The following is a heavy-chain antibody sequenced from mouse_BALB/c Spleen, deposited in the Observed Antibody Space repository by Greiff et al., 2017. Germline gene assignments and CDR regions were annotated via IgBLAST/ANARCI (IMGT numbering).Heavy chain of an antibody. CDR3: ARDGYDPPFAY. J-gene: IGHJ3*01. D-gene: IGHD2-2*01. Sequence: VQLQQSGAELAKPGASVKMSCKASGYTFTSYWMHWVKQRPGQGLEWIGYINPSTGYTEYNQKFKDKATLTADKSSSTAYMQLSSLTSEDSAVYYCARDGYDPPFAYWGQGTLVTVSA. CDR1: GYTFTSYW. CDR2: INPSTGYT. V-gene: IGHV1-7*01.